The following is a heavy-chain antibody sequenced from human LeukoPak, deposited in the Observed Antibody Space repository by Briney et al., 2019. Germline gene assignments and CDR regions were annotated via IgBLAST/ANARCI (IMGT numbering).Heavy chain of an antibody. V-gene: IGHV4-61*02. J-gene: IGHJ5*02. CDR3: ARDFLWDWFDP. D-gene: IGHD1-26*01. CDR2: IYTSGST. Sequence: PSETLSLTCTVSGGSISSGSYYWSWIRQPAGKGLEWIGRIYTSGSTNYNPSLKSRVTISVDTSKNQFSLKLSSVTAADTAVYYCARDFLWDWFDPWGQGTLVTVSS. CDR1: GGSISSGSYY.